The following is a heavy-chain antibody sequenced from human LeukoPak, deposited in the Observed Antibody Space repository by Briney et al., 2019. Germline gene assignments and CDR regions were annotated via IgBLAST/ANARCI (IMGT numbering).Heavy chain of an antibody. V-gene: IGHV3-30*04. CDR1: GFTFSNYA. Sequence: PGGSLRLSCAASGFTFSNYAMHWVRQAPGKGLEWVAVISYDGSNKYHADSVKGRSTISRDNSKNTLYLQMNSLRAEDTAVYYCARGAEYSYGYMSYWGQGTLVTVSS. D-gene: IGHD5-18*01. J-gene: IGHJ4*02. CDR2: ISYDGSNK. CDR3: ARGAEYSYGYMSY.